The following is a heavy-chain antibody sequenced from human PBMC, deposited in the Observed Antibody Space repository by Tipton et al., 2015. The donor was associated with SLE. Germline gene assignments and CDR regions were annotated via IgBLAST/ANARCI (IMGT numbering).Heavy chain of an antibody. CDR2: IYYSGST. CDR1: GGSISSHY. CDR3: ARVLGGSYYFSYYYYGMDV. V-gene: IGHV4-59*11. Sequence: TLSLTCTVSGGSISSHYWSWVRQPPGKGLECIGYIYYSGSTNYNPSLKSRVTLSVDTSKNQFSLKLSSVTAADTAVYYCARVLGGSYYFSYYYYGMDVWGQGTTVTVSS. J-gene: IGHJ6*02. D-gene: IGHD1-26*01.